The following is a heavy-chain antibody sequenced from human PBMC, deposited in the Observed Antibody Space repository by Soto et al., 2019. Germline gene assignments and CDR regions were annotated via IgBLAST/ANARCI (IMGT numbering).Heavy chain of an antibody. CDR1: GGSISSDGYS. Sequence: QLQLQESGSGLVKPSQTLSLTCAVSGGSISSDGYSWYWIRQPPGKGLEWIGYIYHSGSTYYNPSPKSRATISVDRSKNQFSLKLSSVTAADTAVYYCARGQTTVTTLDYWGQGTLVTVSS. D-gene: IGHD4-17*01. J-gene: IGHJ4*02. CDR2: IYHSGST. V-gene: IGHV4-30-2*01. CDR3: ARGQTTVTTLDY.